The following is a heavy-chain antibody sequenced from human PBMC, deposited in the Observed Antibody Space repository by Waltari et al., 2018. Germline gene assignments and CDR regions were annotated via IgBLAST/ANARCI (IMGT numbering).Heavy chain of an antibody. V-gene: IGHV1-69*01. D-gene: IGHD3-22*01. Sequence: QVQLVQSGAEVKKPGSSVKVSCKASGATFSSYAISWVRQAPGPGLEWMGGIIPIFGTANYAQKFQGRVTITADESTSTAYMELSSLRSEDTAVYYCARVEAYYDSSGYYPAYFDYWGQGTLVTVSS. J-gene: IGHJ4*02. CDR3: ARVEAYYDSSGYYPAYFDY. CDR1: GATFSSYA. CDR2: IIPIFGTA.